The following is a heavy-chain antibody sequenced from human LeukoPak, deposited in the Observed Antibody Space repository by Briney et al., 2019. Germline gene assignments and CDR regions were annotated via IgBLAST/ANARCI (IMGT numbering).Heavy chain of an antibody. CDR1: GYSISSGYY. Sequence: ETLSLTCAVSGYSISSGYYWGWIRQPPGKGLEWIGSIYHSGSTYYNPSLKSRVTISVDTSKNQFSLKLSSVTAADTAVYYCAAYCSGGGCYSDSDYWGQGTLVTVSS. D-gene: IGHD2-15*01. V-gene: IGHV4-38-2*01. CDR2: IYHSGST. CDR3: AAYCSGGGCYSDSDY. J-gene: IGHJ4*02.